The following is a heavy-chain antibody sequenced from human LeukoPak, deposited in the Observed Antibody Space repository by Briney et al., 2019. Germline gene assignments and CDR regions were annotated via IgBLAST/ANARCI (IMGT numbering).Heavy chain of an antibody. V-gene: IGHV4-39*07. Sequence: SETLSLTCTVSGGSISGTSYYWGWIRQPPGKGLEWIGSIYYSGSTYYNPSLKSRVTISVDTSKNQFSLKLSSVTAADTAVYYCARAQSRLSWFDPWGQGTLVTVSS. CDR3: ARAQSRLSWFDP. CDR2: IYYSGST. J-gene: IGHJ5*02. CDR1: GGSISGTSYY.